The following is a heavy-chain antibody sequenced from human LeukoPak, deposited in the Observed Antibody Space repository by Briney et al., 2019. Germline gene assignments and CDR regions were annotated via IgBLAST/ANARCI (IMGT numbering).Heavy chain of an antibody. CDR1: GYTFTSYD. D-gene: IGHD6-6*01. V-gene: IGHV1-8*01. Sequence: ASVKVSCKASGYTFTSYDINWVRQATGQGLEWMGWMNPNSGNTGYAQKLQGRVTMTTDTSTSTAYMELRSLRSDDTAVYYCARVWRQLVEGWAFDIWGQGTMVTVSS. J-gene: IGHJ3*02. CDR2: MNPNSGNT. CDR3: ARVWRQLVEGWAFDI.